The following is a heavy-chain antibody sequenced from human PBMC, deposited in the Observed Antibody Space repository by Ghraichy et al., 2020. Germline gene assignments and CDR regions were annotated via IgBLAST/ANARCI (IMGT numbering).Heavy chain of an antibody. CDR2: ISYDGNNK. V-gene: IGHV3-30*03. CDR3: ATLAVGTTNKNDY. J-gene: IGHJ4*02. Sequence: GGSLRLSCAASGFTFSSYGMHWVRQAPGKGLEWVAVISYDGNNKYYADSVKGRFTISRDNSKNTLYLQMNSLRPEDTAVYSCATLAVGTTNKNDYWGQGTLVTVSS. CDR1: GFTFSSYG. D-gene: IGHD1-26*01.